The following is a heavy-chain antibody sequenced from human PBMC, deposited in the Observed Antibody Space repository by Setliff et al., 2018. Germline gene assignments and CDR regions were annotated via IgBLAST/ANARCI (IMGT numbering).Heavy chain of an antibody. CDR3: ARVSGFLYVDV. Sequence: SETLSLTCNVSGGSISSRTYYWSWIRQPAGKGLEWIGHIYTSWSTNYNPSLKSQVTMSVDTTKNQFSLKLTSVTAADTAVYYCARVSGFLYVDVWGKGTTVTVPS. CDR2: IYTSWST. J-gene: IGHJ6*03. D-gene: IGHD3-3*01. CDR1: GGSISSRTYY. V-gene: IGHV4-61*09.